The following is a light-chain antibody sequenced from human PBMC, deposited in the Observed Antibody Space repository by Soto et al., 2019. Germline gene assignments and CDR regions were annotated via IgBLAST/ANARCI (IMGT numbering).Light chain of an antibody. CDR1: SSDVGGYNY. CDR3: SSYTGSRPLV. J-gene: IGLJ2*01. V-gene: IGLV2-14*01. Sequence: QSALTQPASVSGSPGQSITISCTGTSSDVGGYNYVSWYQQHPGKAPKLMIYDVSNRPSGVSNRFSGSKSGNTASLTISGLQSEDEADYYCSSYTGSRPLVFGAGTKLTVL. CDR2: DVS.